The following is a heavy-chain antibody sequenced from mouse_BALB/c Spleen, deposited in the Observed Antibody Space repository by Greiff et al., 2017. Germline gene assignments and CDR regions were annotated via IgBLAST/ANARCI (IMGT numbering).Heavy chain of an antibody. CDR2: IWSGGST. J-gene: IGHJ1*01. D-gene: IGHD2-10*01. V-gene: IGHV2-2*02. CDR1: GFSLTSYG. Sequence: QVQLKQSGPGLVQPSQSLSITCTVSGFSLTSYGVHWVRQSPGKGLEWLGVIWSGGSTDYNAAFISRLSISKDNSKSQVFFKMNSLQANDTAIYYCARAYYGKLYWYFDVWGAGTTVTVSS. CDR3: ARAYYGKLYWYFDV.